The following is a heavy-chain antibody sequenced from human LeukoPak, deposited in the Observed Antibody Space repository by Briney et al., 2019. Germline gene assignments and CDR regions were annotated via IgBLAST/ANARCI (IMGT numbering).Heavy chain of an antibody. D-gene: IGHD3-9*01. V-gene: IGHV4-39*07. CDR1: GGSISSSRHF. CDR3: AREYDTTLVGYFDL. CDR2: IYYSGNT. J-gene: IGHJ2*01. Sequence: SETLSLTCTVSGGSISSSRHFWGWIRQPPGKGLEWVGSIYYSGNTYYNLSLKSRVTISIDTSKNQFSLKLSSVTAADTAVYYCAREYDTTLVGYFDLWGRGTLVTVSS.